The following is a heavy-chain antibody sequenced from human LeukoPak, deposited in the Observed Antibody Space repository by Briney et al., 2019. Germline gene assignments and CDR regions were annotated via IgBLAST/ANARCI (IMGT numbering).Heavy chain of an antibody. CDR3: ARVPYYDFWSGSNWFDP. CDR1: GXXFTXYY. J-gene: IGHJ5*02. V-gene: IGHV1-2*02. CDR2: INPNSGGT. D-gene: IGHD3-3*01. Sequence: KXSCXASGXXFTXYYXHWVRQAPXQGLEWXXXINPNSGGTNYAQKFQGRVTMTRDTSISTAYMELSRLRSDDTAVYYCARVPYYDFWSGSNWFDPWGQGTLVTVSS.